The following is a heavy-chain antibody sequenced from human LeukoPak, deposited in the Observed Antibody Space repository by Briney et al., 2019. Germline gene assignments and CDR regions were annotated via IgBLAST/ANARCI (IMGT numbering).Heavy chain of an antibody. J-gene: IGHJ4*02. CDR2: ISTSTTTI. CDR3: ASWGEGALDN. V-gene: IGHV3-48*01. D-gene: IGHD1-26*01. Sequence: GGSLRLSCAASGFTFSSYGMSWVRQAPGKGLEWISYISTSTTTIYYANSAKGRFTISRDNAKKSLYLQMNSLRVEDTGVYYCASWGEGALDNWGQGTLVTVSS. CDR1: GFTFSSYG.